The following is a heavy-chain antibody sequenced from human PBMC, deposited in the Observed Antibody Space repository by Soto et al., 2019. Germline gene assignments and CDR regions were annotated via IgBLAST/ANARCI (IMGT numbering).Heavy chain of an antibody. D-gene: IGHD6-19*01. J-gene: IGHJ6*02. CDR1: GYTFNTYW. Sequence: GESLKLSCKGSGYTFNTYWICCVRQMPGKGLEWMGIIYPSDSDIRYSPSFQGKVTISADKSISTAYLQWSSLKASDTATYYCARHFGLGILVAGMFVDVWGQGTTVTVSS. V-gene: IGHV5-51*01. CDR3: ARHFGLGILVAGMFVDV. CDR2: IYPSDSDI.